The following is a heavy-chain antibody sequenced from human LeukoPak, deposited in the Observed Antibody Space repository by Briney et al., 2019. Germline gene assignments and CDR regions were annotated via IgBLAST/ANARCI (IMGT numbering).Heavy chain of an antibody. D-gene: IGHD7-27*01. J-gene: IGHJ3*02. V-gene: IGHV3-48*03. CDR3: ARVLGDWGSHASDI. Sequence: GGSLRLSCAASGFTFSSYEMNWVRQAPGKGLEWVSYISSSGSTIYYADSVKGRFTISRDNAKNSLYLQMNSLRAEDTAVYYCARVLGDWGSHASDIWGQGTMVTVSS. CDR1: GFTFSSYE. CDR2: ISSSGSTI.